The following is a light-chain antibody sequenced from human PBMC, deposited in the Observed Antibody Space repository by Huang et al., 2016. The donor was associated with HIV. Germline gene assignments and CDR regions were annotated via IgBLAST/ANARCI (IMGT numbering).Light chain of an antibody. V-gene: IGKV1-39*01. CDR1: QTINTY. CDR2: AAA. CDR3: QQTYSTPRT. Sequence: DIQMTQSPSSLSASVGGRVTITCRASQTINTYLNRYQQKTGKAPKLLLYAAASLHSGVPSRFSGSGAGTDFTRTISGLQREYFATYFCQQTYSTPRTFGQGTRVEIK. J-gene: IGKJ1*01.